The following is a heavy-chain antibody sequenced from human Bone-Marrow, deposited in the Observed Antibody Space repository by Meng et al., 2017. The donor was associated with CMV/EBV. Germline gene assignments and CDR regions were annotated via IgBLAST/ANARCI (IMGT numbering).Heavy chain of an antibody. CDR1: EITLSRYE. D-gene: IGHD2-2*01. CDR2: ISTSGSYR. J-gene: IGHJ6*02. V-gene: IGHV3-21*01. CDR3: ARYCSSTSCPSGYYYYYYGMDV. Sequence: GESLKISCEASEITLSRYEMNWVRQAPGKRLEWVSSISTSGSYRKYADSVQGRFTISRDNAKNSLYLQMNSLRAEDTAVYYCARYCSSTSCPSGYYYYYYGMDVWGQGTTVTVSS.